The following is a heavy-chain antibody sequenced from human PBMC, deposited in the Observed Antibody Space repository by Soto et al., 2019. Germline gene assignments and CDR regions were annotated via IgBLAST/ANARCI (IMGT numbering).Heavy chain of an antibody. CDR2: INHSGST. J-gene: IGHJ6*02. CDR1: GGSFSGYY. V-gene: IGHV4-34*01. CDR3: HIPWRIYYYYGMDV. D-gene: IGHD2-21*01. Sequence: QVRLQQWGAGLLKPSETLSLTCAVYGGSFSGYYWSWIRQPPGKGLEWIGEINHSGSTNYNPSLKSRVTISVDTSKNQFSLKLSSVTAADTAVYYCHIPWRIYYYYGMDVWGQGTTVTVSS.